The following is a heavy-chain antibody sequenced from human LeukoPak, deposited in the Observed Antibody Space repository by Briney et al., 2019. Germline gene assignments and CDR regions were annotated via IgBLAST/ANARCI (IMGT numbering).Heavy chain of an antibody. CDR2: IYYSGST. CDR1: GGSVSSGSYY. CDR3: ARGVFSLRYFDL. D-gene: IGHD3-9*01. Sequence: SETLSLTCTVSGGSVSSGSYYWSWIRQPPGKGLEWIGYIYYSGSTNYNPSLKSRVTISVDTSKNQFSLKLSSVTAADTAVYYCARGVFSLRYFDLWGRGTLVTVSS. J-gene: IGHJ2*01. V-gene: IGHV4-61*01.